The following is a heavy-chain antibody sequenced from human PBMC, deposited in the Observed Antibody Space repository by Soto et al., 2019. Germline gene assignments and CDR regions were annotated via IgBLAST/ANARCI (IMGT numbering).Heavy chain of an antibody. D-gene: IGHD3-9*01. Sequence: ASVKVSCKASGYTFTSYGISWVRQAPGQGLEWMGWISAYNGNTNYAQKLQGRVTMTTDTSTSTAYMELRSLRSDDTAVYYCARDLPKYDILTGPRTYYGMDVWAKGPRSPSP. J-gene: IGHJ6*02. CDR2: ISAYNGNT. CDR3: ARDLPKYDILTGPRTYYGMDV. V-gene: IGHV1-18*04. CDR1: GYTFTSYG.